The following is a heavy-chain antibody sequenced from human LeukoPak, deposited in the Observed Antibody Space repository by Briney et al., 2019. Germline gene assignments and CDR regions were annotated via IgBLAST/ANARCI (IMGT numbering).Heavy chain of an antibody. CDR3: AKAREVTSGAGRYFDL. D-gene: IGHD2-21*02. CDR1: GFTFTNYA. V-gene: IGHV3-23*01. CDR2: ISGGGEDT. Sequence: RGGSLRLSCAASGFTFTNYAMSWVRQAPGKGPEWVSAISGGGEDTYYADSVKGRFTFSRDNSKNTLYLQMNSLRAEDTAVYYCAKAREVTSGAGRYFDLWGRGTLVTVSS. J-gene: IGHJ2*01.